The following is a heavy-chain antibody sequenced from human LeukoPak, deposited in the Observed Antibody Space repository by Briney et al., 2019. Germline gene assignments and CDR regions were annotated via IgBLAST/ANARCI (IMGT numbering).Heavy chain of an antibody. D-gene: IGHD6-19*01. V-gene: IGHV3-43D*03. Sequence: GGSLRLSCAASGFTFDDYAMHWVRQAPGKGLEWVSLINWDGGSTYYTDSVKGRFTISRDNSKNSLYLQMNSLRAEDTALYYCAKDIVGYSSGRGYFDYWGQGTLVTVSS. CDR1: GFTFDDYA. CDR3: AKDIVGYSSGRGYFDY. J-gene: IGHJ4*02. CDR2: INWDGGST.